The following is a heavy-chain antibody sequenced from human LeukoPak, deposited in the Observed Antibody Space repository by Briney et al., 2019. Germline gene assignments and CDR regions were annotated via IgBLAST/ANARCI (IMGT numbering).Heavy chain of an antibody. V-gene: IGHV3-23*01. Sequence: GGSLTLSCVASGFTFSFYSMTWVRQTPGKGLEWVSGISADSAIIWYAASVRGRFTISIDNSKNTLYLQMNTLRAEDTAIYYCAKKNDYQGNYYGVDVWGRGTTVTVSS. CDR3: AKKNDYQGNYYGVDV. CDR1: GFTFSFYS. D-gene: IGHD3-16*01. J-gene: IGHJ6*04. CDR2: ISADSAII.